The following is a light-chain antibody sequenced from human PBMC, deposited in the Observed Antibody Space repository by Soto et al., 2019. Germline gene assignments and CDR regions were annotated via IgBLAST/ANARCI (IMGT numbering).Light chain of an antibody. CDR2: GNT. Sequence: QSVLTQPPSVSGAPGQRVTISCTGSSSNIGSTYDVQWYQQLPGTAPKLLIHGNTNRPSGVPDRFSGSKSGTSASLAITGLQADDEADDCCQSYDERLSVHYVFGSGSKVTGL. CDR3: QSYDERLSVHYV. CDR1: SSNIGSTYD. J-gene: IGLJ1*01. V-gene: IGLV1-40*01.